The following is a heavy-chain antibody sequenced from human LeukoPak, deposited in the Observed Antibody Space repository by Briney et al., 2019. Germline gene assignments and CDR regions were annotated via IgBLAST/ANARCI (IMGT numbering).Heavy chain of an antibody. V-gene: IGHV3-23*01. CDR1: GFTFSSYA. CDR2: ISGSGGGT. J-gene: IGHJ4*02. Sequence: GGSLRLSCAASGFTFSSYAMSWVRQAPGKGLEWVSAISGSGGGTYYADSVKGRFTISRDNSKNTLYLQMNSLRVEDTATYYCAKERSFGTWLGDYWGQGTLVTVFS. CDR3: AKERSFGTWLGDY. D-gene: IGHD2/OR15-2a*01.